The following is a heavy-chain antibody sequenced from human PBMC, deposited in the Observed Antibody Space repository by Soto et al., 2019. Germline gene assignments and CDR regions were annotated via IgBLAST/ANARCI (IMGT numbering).Heavy chain of an antibody. CDR3: ARGKSSYYSSGYYYFY. Sequence: GGSLRLSCAASGFTFSSYSMNWVRQAQGKGLEWVSYISSSSRTIYYEDSVKGRFTISRDNAKNSLYLQMNSLRDEDTAVYYCARGKSSYYSSGYYYFYWGQVTLVTVSS. CDR2: ISSSSRTI. J-gene: IGHJ4*02. V-gene: IGHV3-48*02. CDR1: GFTFSSYS. D-gene: IGHD3-22*01.